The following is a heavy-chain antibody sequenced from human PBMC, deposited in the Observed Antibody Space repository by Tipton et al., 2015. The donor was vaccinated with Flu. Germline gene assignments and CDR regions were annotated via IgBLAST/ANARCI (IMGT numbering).Heavy chain of an antibody. Sequence: QLVQSGGGLVQPGRSLRLSCAASGFTFDHYAMHWVRQAPGKGLEWVSGISWNSGRIDYADSVKGRFTISRDNAKNSLYLQMHSLRVEDTALYFCAKDKGYSSSALEKSVDVWGQGTTVTVSS. CDR2: ISWNSGRI. CDR3: AKDKGYSSSALEKSVDV. CDR1: GFTFDHYA. D-gene: IGHD6-19*01. V-gene: IGHV3-9*01. J-gene: IGHJ6*02.